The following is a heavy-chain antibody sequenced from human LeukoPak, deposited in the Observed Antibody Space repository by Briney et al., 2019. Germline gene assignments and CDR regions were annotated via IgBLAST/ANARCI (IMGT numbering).Heavy chain of an antibody. CDR2: INPNSGGT. Sequence: ASVKVSCKASGYTFTGYYMHWVRQAPGQGLERMGWINPNSGGTNYAQKFQGRVTMTRDTSISTAYMELSRLRSDDTAVYYCARVRSWGGYVRGFDYWGQGTLVTVSS. CDR1: GYTFTGYY. D-gene: IGHD5-12*01. CDR3: ARVRSWGGYVRGFDY. J-gene: IGHJ4*02. V-gene: IGHV1-2*02.